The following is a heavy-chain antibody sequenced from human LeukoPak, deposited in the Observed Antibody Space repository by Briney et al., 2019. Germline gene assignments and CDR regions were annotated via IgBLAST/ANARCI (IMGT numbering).Heavy chain of an antibody. J-gene: IGHJ4*02. V-gene: IGHV3-7*01. Sequence: GGSLRLSCAASGFTFSSYWMTWVRQAPGKGLEWVANIKTDGSQTYYVDSVKGRFNISRDNAKNSLYLQMNSLTVDDTATYYCARGLLEWLRLETYYFDYWGQGSQVTVSS. CDR2: IKTDGSQT. CDR3: ARGLLEWLRLETYYFDY. CDR1: GFTFSSYW. D-gene: IGHD3-3*01.